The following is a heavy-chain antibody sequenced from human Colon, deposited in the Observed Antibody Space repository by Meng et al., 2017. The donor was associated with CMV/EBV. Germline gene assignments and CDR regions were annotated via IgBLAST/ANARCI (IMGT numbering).Heavy chain of an antibody. CDR1: GFTLNNFW. Sequence: GGSLRLSCRAASGFTLNNFWMNWVRQAPGKGLEWVANIKEDGSEKYYVDSVKGRFTISRDNAKNSLYLQMNSLKPEDTALYYCVKDMSVTNWGSGGLDVWGQGTTVTVSS. J-gene: IGHJ6*02. V-gene: IGHV3-7*03. D-gene: IGHD3-10*01. CDR2: IKEDGSEK. CDR3: VKDMSVTNWGSGGLDV.